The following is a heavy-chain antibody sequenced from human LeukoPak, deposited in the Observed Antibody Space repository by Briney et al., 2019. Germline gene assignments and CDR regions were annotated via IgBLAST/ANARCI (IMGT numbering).Heavy chain of an antibody. V-gene: IGHV3-49*03. D-gene: IGHD6-19*01. Sequence: PGGSLRLSCTASGFTFGDYAMGWFRQAPGKGLEWVGFIRSKAYGGTTEYAASVKGRSTISRDDSKSIAYLQMNSLKTEDTAVYYCTRVFRQQWPNFDYWGQGTLVTVSS. CDR3: TRVFRQQWPNFDY. CDR1: GFTFGDYA. J-gene: IGHJ4*02. CDR2: IRSKAYGGTT.